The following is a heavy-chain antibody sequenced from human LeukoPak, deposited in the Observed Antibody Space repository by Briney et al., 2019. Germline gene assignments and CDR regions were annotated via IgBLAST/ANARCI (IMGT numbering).Heavy chain of an antibody. CDR2: IYSGGST. V-gene: IGHV3-66*01. Sequence: GGSLRLSCAASGFAVSSNYMSWVRQAPGKGLEWVSVIYSGGSTYYADSVKGRFTISRDNSKNTLYLQMNRLRAEDTAVYYCARAKLYYYDSSGYYDYWGQGTLVTVSS. J-gene: IGHJ4*02. CDR3: ARAKLYYYDSSGYYDY. CDR1: GFAVSSNY. D-gene: IGHD3-22*01.